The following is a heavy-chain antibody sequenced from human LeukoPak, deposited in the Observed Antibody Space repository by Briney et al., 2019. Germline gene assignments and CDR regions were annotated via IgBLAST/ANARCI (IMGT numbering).Heavy chain of an antibody. CDR1: GFTFSNYG. Sequence: GGSLRLSCAASGFTFSNYGMHWVRQAPGKGLEWVAFIRFDGTNTFYADSVKGRFTISRDNSKNTLYLQMNSLRAEDTAVYYCAKDPHKYYYDSSGYYYYFDYWGQGTLVTVSS. J-gene: IGHJ4*02. CDR3: AKDPHKYYYDSSGYYYYFDY. V-gene: IGHV3-30*02. CDR2: IRFDGTNT. D-gene: IGHD3-22*01.